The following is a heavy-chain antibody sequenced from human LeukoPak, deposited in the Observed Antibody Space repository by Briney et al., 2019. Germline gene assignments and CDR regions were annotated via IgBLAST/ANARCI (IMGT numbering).Heavy chain of an antibody. V-gene: IGHV5-51*01. CDR3: ARHVEMATRNWYFDL. D-gene: IGHD5-24*01. CDR2: IYPGDSDT. CDR1: GYSFTSYW. J-gene: IGHJ2*01. Sequence: GESLKISCKGSGYSFTSYWIGGVRQTPGKGLEWMGIIYPGDSDTRYSPSFQGQVTMSADKSISTAYLQWSSLKASDTAIYYCARHVEMATRNWYFDLWGRGTLVTVSS.